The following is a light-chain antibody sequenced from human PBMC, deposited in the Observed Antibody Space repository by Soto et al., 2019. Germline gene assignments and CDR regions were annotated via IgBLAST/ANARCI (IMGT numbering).Light chain of an antibody. V-gene: IGKV3-15*01. CDR3: QQVNIYPLLT. J-gene: IGKJ5*01. Sequence: EIVITQSPATLSVSPGERATLSCRASQSVSDKLAWYQQKPGQAPRLLIYHASTRATGIPARFSGSGSGTEFTLTISSLQPEDFATYYCQQVNIYPLLTFGGGTRLEIK. CDR1: QSVSDK. CDR2: HAS.